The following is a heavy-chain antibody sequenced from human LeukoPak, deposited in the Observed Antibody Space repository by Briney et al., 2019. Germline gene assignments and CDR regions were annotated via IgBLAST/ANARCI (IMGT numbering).Heavy chain of an antibody. CDR2: IKQDGSEE. CDR1: GFTFSNYW. CDR3: ARAKASAMFSSDY. Sequence: PGESLRLSCAASGFTFSNYWMSWVRRIPGKGRGGLANIKQDGSEEYYVGSVKGRFIISRDNAKNSLYLQMNSLRVEDTAVYYCARAKASAMFSSDYWGQGTLVTVSS. D-gene: IGHD5-18*01. J-gene: IGHJ4*02. V-gene: IGHV3-7*03.